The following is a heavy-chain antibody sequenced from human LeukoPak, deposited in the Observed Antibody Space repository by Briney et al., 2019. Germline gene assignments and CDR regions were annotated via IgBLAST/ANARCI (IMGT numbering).Heavy chain of an antibody. Sequence: GGSLRLSCAASGFTLSTCGMHWVRQAPGKGLEWVAMISHDGNSKQYADFAKGRFTISRDNSKNTLYLQMNSLRAEDAAVYYCARGRVARDGYKYNAFDIWGQGTMVTVSS. V-gene: IGHV3-30*03. D-gene: IGHD5-24*01. CDR2: ISHDGNSK. CDR3: ARGRVARDGYKYNAFDI. J-gene: IGHJ3*02. CDR1: GFTLSTCG.